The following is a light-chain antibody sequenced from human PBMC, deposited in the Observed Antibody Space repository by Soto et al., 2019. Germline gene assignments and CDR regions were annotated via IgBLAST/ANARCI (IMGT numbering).Light chain of an antibody. CDR2: DAS. CDR3: QQRLNWPLT. J-gene: IGKJ4*01. V-gene: IGKV3-11*01. Sequence: IVLTQSPATLSLSPGERATLSCRASQSVDSYLAWYQQIPGQAPRLLIYDASNRATGIPARFSGSGSGTDFTLTISSLDPEDFAVYHCQQRLNWPLTFGGGTKVEIK. CDR1: QSVDSY.